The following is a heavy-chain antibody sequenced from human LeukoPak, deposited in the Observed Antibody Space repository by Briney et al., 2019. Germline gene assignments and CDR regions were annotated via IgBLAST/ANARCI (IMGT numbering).Heavy chain of an antibody. Sequence: SVKVSCKASGGTFSSYAISWVRQAPGQGLEWMGGIIPIFGTANYAQKFQGRVTITADESTSTAYMELSSLRSEDTAVYHCASNSVATIDPPDYWGQGTLVTVSS. CDR3: ASNSVATIDPPDY. V-gene: IGHV1-69*13. CDR2: IIPIFGTA. CDR1: GGTFSSYA. D-gene: IGHD5-12*01. J-gene: IGHJ4*02.